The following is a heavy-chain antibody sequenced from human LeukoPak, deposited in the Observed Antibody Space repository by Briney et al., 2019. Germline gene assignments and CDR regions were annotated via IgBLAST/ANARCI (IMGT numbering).Heavy chain of an antibody. CDR2: IWYDGSNE. V-gene: IGHV3-33*01. CDR1: GFTFSSYG. J-gene: IGHJ4*02. Sequence: GGSLRLSCAASGFTFSSYGMHWVRQAPGKGLEWLAVIWYDGSNEFYADSVKGRFTISRDNSRNTSYLQMNSLRAEDTAVYYCARDGCSGGSCPLYWGQGTLVTVSS. CDR3: ARDGCSGGSCPLY. D-gene: IGHD2-15*01.